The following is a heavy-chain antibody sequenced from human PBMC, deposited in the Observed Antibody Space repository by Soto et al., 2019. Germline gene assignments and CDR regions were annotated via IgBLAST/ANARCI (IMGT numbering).Heavy chain of an antibody. D-gene: IGHD3-16*01. CDR2: IYSGGST. J-gene: IGHJ4*02. CDR1: GFTVSTKY. CDR3: ARDPWAADY. Sequence: PGGSLRLFCAASGFTVSTKYMSWVRQAPGKGLEWVSVIYSGGSTFYADSVRGRFTISRDNSKNTVNLQMNSLIAEFTAVYYCARDPWAADYWGQGTLVTVSS. V-gene: IGHV3-66*01.